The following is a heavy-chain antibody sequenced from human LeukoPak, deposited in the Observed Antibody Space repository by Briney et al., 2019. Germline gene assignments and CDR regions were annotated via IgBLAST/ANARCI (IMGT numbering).Heavy chain of an antibody. J-gene: IGHJ3*02. D-gene: IGHD1-26*01. Sequence: EASVKVSCKTSGYTFTLYYTHWVRQAPGQGLEWMGIINPSGGSTSYTQTFQGRVTMTRDTSTSTVCMELSSLRSEDTAVYYCARDRGIVGATKGHFDIWGQGTMVTVSS. V-gene: IGHV1-46*01. CDR2: INPSGGST. CDR3: ARDRGIVGATKGHFDI. CDR1: GYTFTLYY.